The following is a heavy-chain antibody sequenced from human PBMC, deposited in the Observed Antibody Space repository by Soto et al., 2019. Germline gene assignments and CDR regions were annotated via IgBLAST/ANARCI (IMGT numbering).Heavy chain of an antibody. V-gene: IGHV4-34*01. CDR1: GGSFSGNY. CDR3: ARVNVYYGLDV. CDR2: FSDSGST. Sequence: QVQLQQWGAGLLKPSETLSLICAVYGGSFSGNYWSWIRQPPGKGLEWIGEFSDSGSTNYNPSLKSRVTISEDMSKSQFSRKLSSVTAADTAVYYCARVNVYYGLDVWGQGTTVTVSS. J-gene: IGHJ6*02.